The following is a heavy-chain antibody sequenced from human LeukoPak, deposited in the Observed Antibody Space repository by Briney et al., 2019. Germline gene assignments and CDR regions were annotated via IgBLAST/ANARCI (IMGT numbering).Heavy chain of an antibody. Sequence: GGSLRLSCAASGFTFSTYGMSWVRQAPGKGLEWVSGISGSGDTTYYADSVTGRFTISRDNSKNTVYLQMNSLQAEDTAMYYCAKLRSTMVRGVLDSWGQGTLVTVSS. CDR2: ISGSGDTT. J-gene: IGHJ4*02. V-gene: IGHV3-23*01. CDR3: AKLRSTMVRGVLDS. CDR1: GFTFSTYG. D-gene: IGHD3-10*01.